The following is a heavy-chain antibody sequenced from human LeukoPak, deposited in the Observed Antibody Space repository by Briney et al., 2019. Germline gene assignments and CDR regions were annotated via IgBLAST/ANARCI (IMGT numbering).Heavy chain of an antibody. CDR3: AGERGEEYSSGWYKRNYFDN. CDR1: GDSFSSVTDY. V-gene: IGHV4-39*07. Sequence: SETLSLTCTVSGDSFSSVTDYWAWIRQPPGKGLEWIASGDYSGGTYYNPSLKSRVAISADMSKNQFSLKLTSVTGADTAVYYCAGERGEEYSSGWYKRNYFDNWGQGTRVTVS. CDR2: GDYSGGT. J-gene: IGHJ4*02. D-gene: IGHD6-19*01.